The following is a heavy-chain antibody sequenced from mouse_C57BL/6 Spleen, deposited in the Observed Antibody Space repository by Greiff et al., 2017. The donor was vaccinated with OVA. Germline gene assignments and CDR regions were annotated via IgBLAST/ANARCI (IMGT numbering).Heavy chain of an antibody. CDR1: GYSITSGYY. CDR3: ARGSYGSSLYYFDY. V-gene: IGHV3-6*01. D-gene: IGHD1-1*01. Sequence: VQLQQSGPGLVKPSQSLSLTCSVTGYSITSGYYWNWIRQFPGNKLEWMGYISYDGSNNYNPSLKNRISITRDTSKNQFFLKLNSVTTEDTATYYCARGSYGSSLYYFDYWGQGTTLTVSS. J-gene: IGHJ2*01. CDR2: ISYDGSN.